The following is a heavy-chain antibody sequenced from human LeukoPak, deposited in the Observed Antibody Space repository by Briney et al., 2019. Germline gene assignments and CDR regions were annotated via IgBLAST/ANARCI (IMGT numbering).Heavy chain of an antibody. Sequence: GGSLRLSCAASGFTFSSYWMHWVRQAPGKGLVWISRINTDGSSTTYADSVKGRFTISRDNAKNTLYLQMNSLRAEDTAVYYCAKEGVVLRYFDWLPDYWGQGTLVTVSS. CDR2: INTDGSST. D-gene: IGHD3-9*01. CDR3: AKEGVVLRYFDWLPDY. V-gene: IGHV3-74*01. CDR1: GFTFSSYW. J-gene: IGHJ4*02.